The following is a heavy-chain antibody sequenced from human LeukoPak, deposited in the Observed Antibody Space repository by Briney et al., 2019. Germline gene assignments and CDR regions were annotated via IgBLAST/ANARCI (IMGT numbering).Heavy chain of an antibody. CDR3: AKDDGRYSGNWDC. J-gene: IGHJ4*02. CDR2: ISSSSYI. Sequence: GGSLRLSCAASGFTFSSYSMNWVRQAPGKGLEWVSSISSSSYIYYADSVKGRFTISRDNAKNTLYLQMNSLRAEDTAVYYCAKDDGRYSGNWDCRGQGTLVTVSS. V-gene: IGHV3-21*01. CDR1: GFTFSSYS. D-gene: IGHD1-26*01.